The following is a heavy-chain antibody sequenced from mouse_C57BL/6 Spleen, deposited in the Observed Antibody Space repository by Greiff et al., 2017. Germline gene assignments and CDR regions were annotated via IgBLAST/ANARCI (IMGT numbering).Heavy chain of an antibody. J-gene: IGHJ4*01. CDR2: INPSNGGT. D-gene: IGHD2-4*01. CDR1: GYTFTSYW. V-gene: IGHV1-53*01. Sequence: QVQLQQPGTELVKPGASVKLSCKASGYTFTSYWRHWVKQRPGQGLEWIGNINPSNGGTNYNEKFKSKATLTVDKSSSTAYMQLSSLTSEDSAVYYCARKGYDYFDAMDYWGQGTSVTVSS. CDR3: ARKGYDYFDAMDY.